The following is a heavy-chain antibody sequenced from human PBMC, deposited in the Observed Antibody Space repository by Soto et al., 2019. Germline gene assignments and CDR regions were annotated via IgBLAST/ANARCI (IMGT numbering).Heavy chain of an antibody. CDR3: ARGSGAGYSGYYYYYGMDV. J-gene: IGHJ6*02. Sequence: GASVKVSCKASGYTFTGYYMHWVLQAPGQGLEWMGWINPNSGCTNYAQKFQGWVTMTRDTSISTAYMELSRLRSDDTAVYYCARGSGAGYSGYYYYYGMDVWGRGTTVTVSS. CDR2: INPNSGCT. V-gene: IGHV1-2*04. CDR1: GYTFTGYY. D-gene: IGHD5-12*01.